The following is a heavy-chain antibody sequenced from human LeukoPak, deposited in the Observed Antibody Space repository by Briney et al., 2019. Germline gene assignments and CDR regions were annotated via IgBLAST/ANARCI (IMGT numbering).Heavy chain of an antibody. D-gene: IGHD3-22*01. CDR1: GYTFTSYG. Sequence: GASVKVSCKASGYTFTSYGISWVRQAPGQGLEWMGWISAYNGNTNYAQKLQGRVTMTTDTSTSTAYMELRSLRSDDTAVYYCAEDDYYDSSGTNGHAFDIWGQGTMVTVSS. J-gene: IGHJ3*02. V-gene: IGHV1-18*01. CDR2: ISAYNGNT. CDR3: AEDDYYDSSGTNGHAFDI.